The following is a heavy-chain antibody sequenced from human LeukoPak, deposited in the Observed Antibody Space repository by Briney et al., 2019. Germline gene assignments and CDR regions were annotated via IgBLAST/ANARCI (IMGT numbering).Heavy chain of an antibody. V-gene: IGHV1-18*03. CDR1: GYTFTNFG. Sequence: VASVKVSCKAFGYTFTNFGITWVRQAPGQGLEWMGWINPYNGSTQYAQRLQGRVSMTTDTSTSTAYMELRSLTSDDLAVYYCARSYETGGYYYWYFDLWGRGTLVTVSS. CDR3: ARSYETGGYYYWYFDL. D-gene: IGHD3-22*01. CDR2: INPYNGST. J-gene: IGHJ2*01.